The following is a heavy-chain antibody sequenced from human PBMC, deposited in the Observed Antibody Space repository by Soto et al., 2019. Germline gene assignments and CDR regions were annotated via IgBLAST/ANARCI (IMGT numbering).Heavy chain of an antibody. CDR2: INYSGVST. D-gene: IGHD1-26*01. CDR1: GFVFARND. CDR3: VSDPNWEWGY. V-gene: IGHV3-23*01. J-gene: IGHJ4*02. Sequence: VGSLRLSGAASGFVFARNDMNWVRQRPGKGLEWVSNINYSGVSTYYSDAVKGRFTISRDNSRNILHLEMNSLTVDDTAVYYCVSDPNWEWGYWGQGTPVTVSS.